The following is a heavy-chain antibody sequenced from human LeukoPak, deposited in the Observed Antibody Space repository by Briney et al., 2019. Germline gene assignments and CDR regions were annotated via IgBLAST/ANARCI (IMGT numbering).Heavy chain of an antibody. V-gene: IGHV4-34*01. CDR3: AREVVGATWAFDI. CDR1: GGSFSGYY. CDR2: INHSGST. Sequence: SETLSLTCAVYGGSFSGYYWSWIRQPPGKGLEWIGEINHSGSTNYNPSLKSRVTISVDTSKNQFSLKLSSVTAADTAVYYCAREVVGATWAFDIWGQGTMVTVSS. D-gene: IGHD1-26*01. J-gene: IGHJ3*02.